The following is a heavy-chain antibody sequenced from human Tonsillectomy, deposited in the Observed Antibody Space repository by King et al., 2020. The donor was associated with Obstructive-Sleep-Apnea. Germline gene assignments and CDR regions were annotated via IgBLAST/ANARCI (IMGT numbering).Heavy chain of an antibody. V-gene: IGHV4-4*07. J-gene: IGHJ6*02. CDR2: IYSSGST. Sequence: VQLQESGPGLVKPSETLSLTCTVSCGSISGYYWSWIRQPAGKGLEWIGRIYSSGSTDYNPSLKSRVTMSVDTSKNQFSLKLSSVTAADTAVYFCARSSHYYYYGMDVWGQGTTVTVSS. D-gene: IGHD6-6*01. CDR1: CGSISGYY. CDR3: ARSSHYYYYGMDV.